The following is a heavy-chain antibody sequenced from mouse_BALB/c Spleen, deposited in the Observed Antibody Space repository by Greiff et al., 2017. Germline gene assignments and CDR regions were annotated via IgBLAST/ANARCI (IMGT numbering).Heavy chain of an antibody. V-gene: IGHV3-6*02. CDR1: GYSITSGYY. D-gene: IGHD1-1*01. CDR3: ASGTFAY. CDR2: ISYDGSN. Sequence: ESGPGLVKPSQSLSLTCSVTGYSITSGYYWNWIRQFPGNKLEWMGYISYDGSNNYNPSLKNRISITRDTSKNQFFLKLKSVTTEDTATYYCASGTFAYWGQGTLVTVSA. J-gene: IGHJ3*01.